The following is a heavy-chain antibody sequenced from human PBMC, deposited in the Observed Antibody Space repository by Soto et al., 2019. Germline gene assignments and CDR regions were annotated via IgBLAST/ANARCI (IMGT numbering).Heavy chain of an antibody. J-gene: IGHJ6*02. CDR1: GGTFSSYA. D-gene: IGHD3-10*01. CDR3: AIKYGSRRLVGNYYNYYGMDV. V-gene: IGHV1-69*01. CDR2: MIPIFGTA. Sequence: QVQLVQSGAEVKKPGTSVKVSCKASGGTFSSYAISWVRQAPGQGLEWMGGMIPIFGTAKYAQKFQGRVTMNADESTGAAHMDLSSLRHENTAVYYCAIKYGSRRLVGNYYNYYGMDVWGQGTTV.